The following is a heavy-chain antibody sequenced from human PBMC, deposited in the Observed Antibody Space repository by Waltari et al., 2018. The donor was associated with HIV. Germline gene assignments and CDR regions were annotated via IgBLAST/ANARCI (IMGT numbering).Heavy chain of an antibody. V-gene: IGHV4-39*01. Sequence: QLQLQESGPGLVQPSETLSLTCTVPGGSISSSSYYWGWLRPPPGKGLEWTGSIYYSGSTYYNPSLKSRVTISVDTSKNQFSLKLSSVTAADTAVYYCARRIVVVVAASAAFDIWGQGTMVTVSS. D-gene: IGHD2-15*01. CDR2: IYYSGST. J-gene: IGHJ3*02. CDR3: ARRIVVVVAASAAFDI. CDR1: GGSISSSSYY.